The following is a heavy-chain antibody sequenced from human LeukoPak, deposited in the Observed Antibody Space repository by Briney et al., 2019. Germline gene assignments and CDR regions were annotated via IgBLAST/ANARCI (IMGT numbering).Heavy chain of an antibody. V-gene: IGHV4-61*08. CDR3: ARSNYYDSSFDY. CDR2: IYYSGST. Sequence: SETLSLTCAVSGGSISSGGYSWSWIRQPPGKGLEWIGYIYYSGSTNYNPSLKSRVTISVDTSKNQFSLKLSSVTAADTAVYYCARSNYYDSSFDYWGQGTLVTVSS. D-gene: IGHD3-22*01. CDR1: GGSISSGGYS. J-gene: IGHJ4*02.